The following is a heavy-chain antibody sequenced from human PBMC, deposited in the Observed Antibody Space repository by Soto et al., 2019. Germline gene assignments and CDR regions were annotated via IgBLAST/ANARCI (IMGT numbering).Heavy chain of an antibody. CDR2: IFPKFGTT. CDR3: EAEMTFGKLSVV. Sequence: QVQLVQSGAEVKKPGSSVKVSCKASGDTDTNYVISWVRQAPGQGLEWMGGIFPKFGTTYSAQKLQDRLTITADESTSTVYMQLSSLRLDNTAVYYCEAEMTFGKLSVVWGQGTTVTVSS. V-gene: IGHV1-69*01. J-gene: IGHJ6*02. D-gene: IGHD3-16*02. CDR1: GDTDTNYV.